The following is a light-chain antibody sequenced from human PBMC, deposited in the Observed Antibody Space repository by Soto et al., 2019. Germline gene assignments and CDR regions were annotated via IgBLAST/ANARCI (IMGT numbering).Light chain of an antibody. CDR3: QQCYSTPRT. CDR1: QSVLYSSNNKNY. J-gene: IGKJ1*01. CDR2: WAS. Sequence: DIVMTQSPDSLAVSLGERATINCKSSQSVLYSSNNKNYLAWYQQKLGQPPKLLIYWASSRESGVPDRFSGSGSGKHFTLTIRSLQAEDVAGYYCQQCYSTPRTFGQGTKVEIK. V-gene: IGKV4-1*01.